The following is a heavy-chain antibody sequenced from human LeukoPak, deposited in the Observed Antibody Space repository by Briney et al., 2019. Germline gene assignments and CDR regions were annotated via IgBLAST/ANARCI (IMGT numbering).Heavy chain of an antibody. CDR2: IIPIFGTA. CDR1: GGTFSSYA. J-gene: IGHJ5*02. V-gene: IGHV1-69*13. CDR3: ARDPSRGYSYGYDIWFDT. D-gene: IGHD5-18*01. Sequence: SVKVSCKASGGTFSSYAISWVRQAPGQGLEWMGGIIPIFGTANYAQKFQGRVTITADESTSTAYMELSSLRSEDTAVYYCARDPSRGYSYGYDIWFDTWGQGTLVTVSP.